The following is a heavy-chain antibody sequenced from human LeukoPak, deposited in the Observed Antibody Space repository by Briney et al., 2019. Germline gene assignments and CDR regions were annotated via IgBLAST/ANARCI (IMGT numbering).Heavy chain of an antibody. Sequence: GGSLRLSCAASGFTFSGYAMYWVRQAPRKGLEWVAGIYGGGGVIKYADSVKGRFTISRDNSENILYLQMDSLRVEDTAMYYCAKDRVPDSGYDIDYWGQGTLVTASS. J-gene: IGHJ4*02. D-gene: IGHD5-12*01. CDR3: AKDRVPDSGYDIDY. CDR1: GFTFSGYA. V-gene: IGHV3-23*03. CDR2: IYGGGGVI.